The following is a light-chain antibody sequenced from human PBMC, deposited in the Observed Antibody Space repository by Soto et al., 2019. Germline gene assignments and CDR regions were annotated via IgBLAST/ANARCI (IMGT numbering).Light chain of an antibody. CDR2: DVS. J-gene: IGLJ2*01. Sequence: QSALTQPASVSRTPGQSITISCTGTSSDVGGYNYVSWYQQHPGKAPKLMIYDVSNRPSGVSNRFSGSKSDNTASLTISGLQAEDEADYYCSSYTSSSTYVVFGGGTKLTVL. V-gene: IGLV2-14*01. CDR1: SSDVGGYNY. CDR3: SSYTSSSTYVV.